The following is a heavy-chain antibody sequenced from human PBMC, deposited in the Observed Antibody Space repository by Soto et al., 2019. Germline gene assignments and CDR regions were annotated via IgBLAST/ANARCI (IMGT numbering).Heavy chain of an antibody. D-gene: IGHD3-3*01. CDR1: GYTFSSYG. Sequence: QVQLMQSGGEVKSPGASVKVSCKASGYTFSSYGITWVRQAPGQGLEWMGWISAYNGNTDYAQNLQDRVTMTTDTSTSTAYMEVRRLRSDDTAVYYCARTVTIFGKVPRCDHWGQGTLVTVSS. CDR2: ISAYNGNT. CDR3: ARTVTIFGKVPRCDH. V-gene: IGHV1-18*01. J-gene: IGHJ4*02.